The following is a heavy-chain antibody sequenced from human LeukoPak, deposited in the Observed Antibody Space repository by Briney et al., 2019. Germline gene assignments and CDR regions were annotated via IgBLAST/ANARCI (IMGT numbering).Heavy chain of an antibody. CDR2: INPKSGGT. J-gene: IGHJ6*02. CDR3: AANYGSGSYDYYYYYYGMDV. CDR1: GYIFTDYY. Sequence: GASVKVSCKASGYIFTDYYMHWVRQAPGQGLEWMGWINPKSGGTKDEQKFQGRVTMTRDTSISTAYMELSRLRSDDTAVYYCAANYGSGSYDYYYYYYGMDVWGQGTTVTVSS. D-gene: IGHD3-10*01. V-gene: IGHV1-2*02.